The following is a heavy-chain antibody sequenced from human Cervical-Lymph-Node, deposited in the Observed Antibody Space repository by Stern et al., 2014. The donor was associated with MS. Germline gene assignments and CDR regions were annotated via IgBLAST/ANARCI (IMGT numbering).Heavy chain of an antibody. Sequence: VQLEESGPGLLRPSETLSLTRTVSGASITSYYWSWIRQPPGKGLEWIGYIYYSGTTNYNASLKGRVAISIDTSKTQFSLRLSSVTAADTAVYYCARATDLWGQGTLVTVSS. J-gene: IGHJ5*02. CDR3: ARATDL. CDR2: IYYSGTT. CDR1: GASITSYY. V-gene: IGHV4-59*01.